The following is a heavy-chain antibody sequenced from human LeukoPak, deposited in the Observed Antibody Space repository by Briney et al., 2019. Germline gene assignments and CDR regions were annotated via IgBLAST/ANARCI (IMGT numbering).Heavy chain of an antibody. D-gene: IGHD6-13*01. J-gene: IGHJ6*04. CDR2: ISNDGSKR. V-gene: IGHV3-30*18. Sequence: GRSLRLSCVVSGFTFSNYAMHWVRQAPGKGLEWVAVISNDGSKRHYADAVKGRLSISRDNSKNALSLQFNSLRGDDTAVYYGAKGDGGSSSWYDFYFYGVDVWGKGTAVTVSS. CDR3: AKGDGGSSSWYDFYFYGVDV. CDR1: GFTFSNYA.